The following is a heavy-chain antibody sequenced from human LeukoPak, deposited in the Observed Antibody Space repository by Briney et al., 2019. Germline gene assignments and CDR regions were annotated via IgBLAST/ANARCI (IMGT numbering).Heavy chain of an antibody. CDR1: GDSISSGDYY. V-gene: IGHV4-30-4*01. D-gene: IGHD6-6*01. CDR3: ARVAAQGWLGVDY. J-gene: IGHJ4*02. CDR2: IYYSGST. Sequence: PSQTLSLTCTVSGDSISSGDYYWSWIRQPPGKGLEWIGYIYYSGSTYYNPSLKSRVTISVDTSKNQFSLKLSSVTAADTAVYYCARVAAQGWLGVDYWGQGTLVTVSS.